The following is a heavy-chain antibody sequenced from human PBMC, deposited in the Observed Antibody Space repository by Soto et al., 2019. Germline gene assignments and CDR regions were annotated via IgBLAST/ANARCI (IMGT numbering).Heavy chain of an antibody. CDR2: INHSGST. CDR1: GGSFSGYY. J-gene: IGHJ6*02. D-gene: IGHD3-10*01. Sequence: SETLSLTCAVYGGSFSGYYWSWIRQPPGKGLEWIGEINHSGSTNYNPSLKSRVTISVDMSKNQFSLKLSSVTAADTAVYYCAREGSFNYYYGMDVWGQGTTVTVSS. CDR3: AREGSFNYYYGMDV. V-gene: IGHV4-34*01.